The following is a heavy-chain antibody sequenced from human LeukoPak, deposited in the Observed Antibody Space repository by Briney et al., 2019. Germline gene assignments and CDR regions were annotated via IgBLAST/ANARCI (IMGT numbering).Heavy chain of an antibody. CDR3: ARDPGGTWGFDY. V-gene: IGHV1-18*01. D-gene: IGHD7-27*01. CDR1: GYTFTSHG. J-gene: IGHJ4*02. CDR2: ISIYSGNT. Sequence: ASVKVSCKASGYTFTSHGLSWARQAPGQGLEWMGWISIYSGNTNYAQKFQDRISMTTDTSTNTAYMELRSLKSDDTAVYYWARDPGGTWGFDYWGQGALVTVSS.